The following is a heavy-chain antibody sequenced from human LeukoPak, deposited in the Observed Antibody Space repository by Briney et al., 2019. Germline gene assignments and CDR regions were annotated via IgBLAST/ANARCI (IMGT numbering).Heavy chain of an antibody. CDR3: ARIGYSSSRTDF. CDR2: IKQDGSTK. J-gene: IGHJ4*02. V-gene: IGHV3-7*03. D-gene: IGHD6-13*01. CDR1: GFTFSSYW. Sequence: PGGSLRLSCVASGFTFSSYWMSWFRQAPGKGLEWVANIKQDGSTKYYVDSVKGRLIISRDNAKNSLYLQMNSLRAEDTAMYHCARIGYSSSRTDFWGQGTLVTVSS.